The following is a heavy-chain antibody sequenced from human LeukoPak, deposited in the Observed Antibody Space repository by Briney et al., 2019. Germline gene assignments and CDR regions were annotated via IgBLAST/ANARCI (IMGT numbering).Heavy chain of an antibody. CDR3: ARESRLYSSSWYFDY. V-gene: IGHV4-31*03. D-gene: IGHD6-13*01. Sequence: SQTLSLTCTVSGGSISSGGYYWSWIRQHPGKGLEWIGYIYYSGSTYYNPSLKSRVTRSVDTSKNQFSLKLSSVTAADTAVFYCARESRLYSSSWYFDYWGQGTLVTVSS. J-gene: IGHJ4*02. CDR2: IYYSGST. CDR1: GGSISSGGYY.